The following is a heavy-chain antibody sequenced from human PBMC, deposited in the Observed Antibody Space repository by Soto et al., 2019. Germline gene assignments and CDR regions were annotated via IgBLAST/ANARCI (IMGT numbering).Heavy chain of an antibody. CDR2: INYSGTT. J-gene: IGHJ4*02. V-gene: IGHV4-34*01. Sequence: PXETLSLTCSVYGGSFSGYSCSWIRQPPGKGLEWIGEINYSGTTNYNPSLKSRVTISVDTSKNQFSLKLTSVTAADTAVYYCTRGGGHWGQGTLVTVSS. D-gene: IGHD3-16*01. CDR1: GGSFSGYS. CDR3: TRGGGH.